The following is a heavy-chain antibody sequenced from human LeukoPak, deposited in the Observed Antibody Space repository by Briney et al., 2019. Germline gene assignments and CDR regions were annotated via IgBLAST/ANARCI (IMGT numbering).Heavy chain of an antibody. CDR3: ARASRDGYRPKNYFDY. V-gene: IGHV3-74*01. CDR2: INSDGSST. CDR1: GFTFSSYW. J-gene: IGHJ4*02. D-gene: IGHD5-24*01. Sequence: GGSLRLSCAASGFTFSSYWMHWVRQAPGKGLVWVSRINSDGSSTSYADSVKGRFTISKDNAKNTLYLQMNSLRAEDTAVYYCARASRDGYRPKNYFDYWGQGTLVTVSS.